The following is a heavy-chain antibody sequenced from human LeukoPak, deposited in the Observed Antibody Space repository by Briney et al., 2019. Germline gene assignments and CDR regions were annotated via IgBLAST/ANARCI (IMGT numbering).Heavy chain of an antibody. J-gene: IGHJ6*03. CDR2: IGTSSTTV. D-gene: IGHD6-25*01. V-gene: IGHV3-48*01. CDR1: GFTFSSYT. Sequence: GGSLRLSCAASGFTFSSYTMNWVRQPPGKGLEWVSNIGTSSTTVYYADSVKGRFTISRDNAKNSLYLQMNSLRADDTAVYYCARFAAGGSYYYYMDVWGKGTTVTVSS. CDR3: ARFAAGGSYYYYMDV.